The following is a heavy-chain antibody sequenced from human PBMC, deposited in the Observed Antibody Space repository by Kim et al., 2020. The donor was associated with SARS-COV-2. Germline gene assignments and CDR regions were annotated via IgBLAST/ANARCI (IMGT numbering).Heavy chain of an antibody. CDR2: INTNTGNP. D-gene: IGHD4-17*01. Sequence: ASVKVSCKASGYTFTSYAMNWVRQAPGQGLEWMGWINTNTGNPTYAQGFTGRFVFSLDTSVSTAYLQISSLKAEDTAVYYCARDLYGDRLNYYYYYGMDVWGQGTTVTVSS. V-gene: IGHV7-4-1*02. CDR1: GYTFTSYA. CDR3: ARDLYGDRLNYYYYYGMDV. J-gene: IGHJ6*02.